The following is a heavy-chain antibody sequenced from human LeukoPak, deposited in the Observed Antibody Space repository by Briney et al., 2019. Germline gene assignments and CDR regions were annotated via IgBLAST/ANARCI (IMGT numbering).Heavy chain of an antibody. CDR3: ARAERWLRTSFDY. CDR2: IYYSGST. V-gene: IGHV4-59*01. J-gene: IGHJ4*02. CDR1: GGSISSYY. Sequence: SETLSLTCTVSGGSISSYYWSWIRQPPGKGLEWIGYIYYSGSTNYNPSLKSRVTISVDTSKNQFSLKLSSVTAADTAVYYCARAERWLRTSFDYWGQGTLVTVSS. D-gene: IGHD5-24*01.